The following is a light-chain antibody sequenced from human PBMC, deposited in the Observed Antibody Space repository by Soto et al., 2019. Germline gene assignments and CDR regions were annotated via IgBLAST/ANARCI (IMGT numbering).Light chain of an antibody. CDR3: QQYNKWPWT. CDR1: QSVSNN. Sequence: EVVMTQSPATLSVSPGERATLSCRASQSVSNNLGWYQQIPGQAPRLLIYGASTRATGIPARFSGSGSGTDFTLTISSLQSEDFAVYYCQQYNKWPWTFGQGTKVEIK. CDR2: GAS. J-gene: IGKJ1*01. V-gene: IGKV3-15*01.